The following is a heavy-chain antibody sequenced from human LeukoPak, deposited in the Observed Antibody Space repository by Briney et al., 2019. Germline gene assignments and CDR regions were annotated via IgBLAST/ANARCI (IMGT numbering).Heavy chain of an antibody. V-gene: IGHV6-1*01. D-gene: IGHD2-2*01. Sequence: SQTLSVTCAISGDSVSSNSAAWNWIRQSPWRGLEWLGRTYYRSKWYNDYAVAVKSRITINPDTSKNQFSLQLNSVTPEDTAVYYCARVSKKVVDYWGQGTLVSVSS. J-gene: IGHJ4*02. CDR1: GDSVSSNSAA. CDR3: ARVSKKVVDY. CDR2: TYYRSKWYN.